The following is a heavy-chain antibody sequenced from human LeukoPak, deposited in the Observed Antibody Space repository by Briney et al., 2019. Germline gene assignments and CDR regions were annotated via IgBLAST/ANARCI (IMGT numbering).Heavy chain of an antibody. D-gene: IGHD3-22*01. CDR3: ATYSSLNRREFQF. Sequence: GGSLRLSCEGSGFTFSNYWMGWVRQAPGKGLQWVANIKTDGSERYYVDSVKGRFTISRDNAKNSLYLQMNSLRAEDTAVYYCATYSSLNRREFQFWGQGTLLTVSS. V-gene: IGHV3-7*01. CDR2: IKTDGSER. CDR1: GFTFSNYW. J-gene: IGHJ1*01.